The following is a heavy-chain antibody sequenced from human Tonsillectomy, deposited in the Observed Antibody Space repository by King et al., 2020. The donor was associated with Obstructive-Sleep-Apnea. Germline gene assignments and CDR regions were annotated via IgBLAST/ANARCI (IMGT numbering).Heavy chain of an antibody. CDR3: AKIAVWESSGGQTGDY. CDR2: ISGSGGST. V-gene: IGHV3-23*04. CDR1: GFTFSSYA. D-gene: IGHD2-15*01. J-gene: IGHJ4*02. Sequence: EVQLVESGGGLVQPGGSLRLSCAASGFTFSSYAMSWVRQAPGKGLEWVSAISGSGGSTYYADSVKGRFTISRDNSKNTLYLQMNSLRAEDTAVYYCAKIAVWESSGGQTGDYWGQGTLVTVSS.